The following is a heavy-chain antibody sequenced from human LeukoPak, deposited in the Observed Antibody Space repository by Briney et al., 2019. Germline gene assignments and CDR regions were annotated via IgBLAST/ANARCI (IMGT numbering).Heavy chain of an antibody. CDR2: ISYDGSNK. CDR3: ARGIAAAGILPTQYFQH. Sequence: PGRSLRLSCAASGFTFSSYAMHWVRQAPGKGLEWVAVISYDGSNKYYADSVKGRSTISRDNSKNTLYLQMNSLRAEDTAVYYCARGIAAAGILPTQYFQHWGQGTLVTVSS. CDR1: GFTFSSYA. D-gene: IGHD6-13*01. J-gene: IGHJ1*01. V-gene: IGHV3-30*04.